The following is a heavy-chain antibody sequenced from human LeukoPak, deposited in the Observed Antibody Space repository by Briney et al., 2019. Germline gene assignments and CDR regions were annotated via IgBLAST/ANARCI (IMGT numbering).Heavy chain of an antibody. CDR3: ARVLGSGSYCDY. D-gene: IGHD3-10*01. CDR1: GGSLSSGSYY. CDR2: IYTSGST. J-gene: IGHJ4*02. V-gene: IGHV4-61*02. Sequence: PSETLSLTCTVSGGSLSSGSYYWSWSRQPAGKGLEWIGRIYTSGSTNYNPSLKSRVTISVDTSKNQFSLKLSSVTAADTAVYYCARVLGSGSYCDYWGQGTLVTVSS.